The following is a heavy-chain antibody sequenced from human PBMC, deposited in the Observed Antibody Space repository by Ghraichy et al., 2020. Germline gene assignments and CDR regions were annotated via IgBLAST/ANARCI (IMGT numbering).Heavy chain of an antibody. CDR2: IKQDGSEQ. V-gene: IGHV3-7*04. Sequence: GGSLRLSCAASGFTFSSYWMTWVRQAPGKGLEWVANIKQDGSEQYYVGSVRGRRTISRDNAKNSLYLQMNSLRAEDTAVYYCARVTYYYDTSVSNYNFGMDVWGQGTTVTVSS. CDR3: ARVTYYYDTSVSNYNFGMDV. CDR1: GFTFSSYW. D-gene: IGHD3-22*01. J-gene: IGHJ6*02.